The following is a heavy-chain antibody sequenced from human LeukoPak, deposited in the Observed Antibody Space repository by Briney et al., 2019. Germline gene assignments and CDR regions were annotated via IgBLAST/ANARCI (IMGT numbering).Heavy chain of an antibody. CDR2: ISYDGSNK. CDR1: GFNLNSYA. V-gene: IGHV3-30*04. J-gene: IGHJ3*02. D-gene: IGHD3-16*01. CDR3: ATELRILSWGVDAFDI. Sequence: GGSLRLSCAASGFNLNSYAVHWVRQAPGKGLEWVAFISYDGSNKYYADSVKGRFTISRDTSKTTLYLQMNSLRTEDTALYYCATELRILSWGVDAFDIWGHGTMVTVSS.